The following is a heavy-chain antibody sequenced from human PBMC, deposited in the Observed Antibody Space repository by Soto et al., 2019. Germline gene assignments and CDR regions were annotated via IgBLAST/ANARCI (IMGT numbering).Heavy chain of an antibody. V-gene: IGHV4-59*01. CDR3: ARAWGYYFDY. Sequence: QVQLQESGPGLVKPSETLSLTCTVTGGSISSYYWSWIRQPPGKGLEWIGYIYYSGSTNYNPSLKSRVTISVDTSKNQFSLKLSSVTAADTAVYYCARAWGYYFDYWGQGTLVTVSS. CDR2: IYYSGST. J-gene: IGHJ4*02. CDR1: GGSISSYY. D-gene: IGHD3-16*01.